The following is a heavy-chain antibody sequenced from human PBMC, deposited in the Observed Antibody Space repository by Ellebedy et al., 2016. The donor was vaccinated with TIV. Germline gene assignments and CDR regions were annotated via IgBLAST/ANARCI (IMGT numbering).Heavy chain of an antibody. J-gene: IGHJ4*02. CDR2: INTSGGST. CDR1: GYTFTSYY. CDR3: ARGHGWDFDY. V-gene: IGHV1-46*01. D-gene: IGHD6-19*01. Sequence: AASVQVSCKASGYTFTSYYMHWVRQAPGQGLEWMGIINTSGGSTSYAQKFQGRITMTRDTSTSTVYMELSSLRSEDTAVYYCARGHGWDFDYWGQGTLVTVSS.